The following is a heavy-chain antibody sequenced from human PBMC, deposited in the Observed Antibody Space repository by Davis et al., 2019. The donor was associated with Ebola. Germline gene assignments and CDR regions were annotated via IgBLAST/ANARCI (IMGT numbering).Heavy chain of an antibody. D-gene: IGHD5-12*01. J-gene: IGHJ6*02. Sequence: SETLSLTCAVYGGSFSGYYWSWIRQPPGKGLEWIGEINHSGSTNYNPSLKSRVTISVDTSKNQFSLKLSSVTAAETAVYYCARGEYSGYDWNYYYYYGMDVWGQGTTVTVSS. CDR1: GGSFSGYY. CDR2: INHSGST. CDR3: ARGEYSGYDWNYYYYYGMDV. V-gene: IGHV4-34*01.